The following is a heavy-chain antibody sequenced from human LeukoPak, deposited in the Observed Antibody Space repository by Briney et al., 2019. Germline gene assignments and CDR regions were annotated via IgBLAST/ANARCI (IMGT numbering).Heavy chain of an antibody. CDR3: AKGAATKPFDC. J-gene: IGHJ4*02. Sequence: GGSLRLSCAASGFTFSANPMSWVRQAPGKGLEWVSSISGNGDYTYCADSVKGRLTISRDNSKNTLYVQVNSLRAEDTAVYYCAKGAATKPFDCWGQGTLVTVSS. V-gene: IGHV3-23*01. D-gene: IGHD1-7*01. CDR1: GFTFSANP. CDR2: ISGNGDYT.